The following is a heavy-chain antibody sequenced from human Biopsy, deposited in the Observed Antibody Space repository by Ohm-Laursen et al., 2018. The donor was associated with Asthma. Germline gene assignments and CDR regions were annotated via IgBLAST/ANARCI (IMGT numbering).Heavy chain of an antibody. CDR3: ARTYYDFLTGQVNDVFAI. V-gene: IGHV1-3*01. J-gene: IGHJ3*02. CDR2: IKAGNGNT. D-gene: IGHD3-9*01. CDR1: GYTFINYA. Sequence: ASVKVSCKASGYTFINYAIHWVRQAPGQRLEWMGWIKAGNGNTKYSQKFQGRVTITRDTSASTAYMDLSSLRSEDTAVYYCARTYYDFLTGQVNDVFAIWGQGTMVTVSS.